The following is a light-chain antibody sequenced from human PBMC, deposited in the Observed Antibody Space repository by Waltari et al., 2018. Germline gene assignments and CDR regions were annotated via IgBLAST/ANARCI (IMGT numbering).Light chain of an antibody. CDR2: GVS. CDR1: QSVSSN. J-gene: IGKJ2*01. CDR3: QQYNNWPPRMYT. V-gene: IGKV3-15*01. Sequence: EIVMTQSPATLSGSPGERATLSCRASQSVSSNLAWYQQKPGQSPRLLIYGVSTRATGIPARFSGSGSGTEFTLTISSLQSEDFAIYYCQQYNNWPPRMYTFGQGTKLEIK.